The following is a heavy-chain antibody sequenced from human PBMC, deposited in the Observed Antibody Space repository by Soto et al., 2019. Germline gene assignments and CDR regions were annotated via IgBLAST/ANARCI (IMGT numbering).Heavy chain of an antibody. CDR2: IYYSGET. D-gene: IGHD3-10*01. Sequence: QVQLQESGPGLVKPSETLSLTCTVSGDSISRYYWSWIRLSPGKGLEWIGYIYYSGETNYNPSVKSRVTISVDRTKNQFSHKLSSVTAADTAVYYCARDQGGEFLKGSGMDVWGQGTTVTVSS. J-gene: IGHJ6*02. CDR3: ARDQGGEFLKGSGMDV. V-gene: IGHV4-59*01. CDR1: GDSISRYY.